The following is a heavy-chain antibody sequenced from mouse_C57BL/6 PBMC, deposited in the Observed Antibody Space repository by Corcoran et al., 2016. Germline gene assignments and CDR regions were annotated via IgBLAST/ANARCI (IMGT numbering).Heavy chain of an antibody. CDR1: GYAFSSYW. CDR2: IYPGDGDT. D-gene: IGHD1-1*01. CDR3: ASSDIYYFGSGY. Sequence: QVQLQQSGTELVKPGASVKISCKASGYAFSSYWMNWVKQRPGKGLEWIGQIYPGDGDTNYNGKFKGKATLTADKSSSTAYMQLSSLTSEDSAVYFCASSDIYYFGSGYWGQGTTLAVSS. V-gene: IGHV1-80*01. J-gene: IGHJ2*01.